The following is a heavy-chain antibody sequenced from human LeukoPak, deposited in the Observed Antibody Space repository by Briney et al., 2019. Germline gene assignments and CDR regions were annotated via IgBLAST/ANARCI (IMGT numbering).Heavy chain of an antibody. J-gene: IGHJ4*02. CDR1: GDSISTGSYY. CDR3: AIEIRGSYRTGRYFGY. CDR2: IYTSGNT. D-gene: IGHD1-26*01. Sequence: SQTLSLTCTVSGDSISTGSYYWNWIRQPAGKGLEWIGRIYTSGNTNYNPSLKSRVTISVDTSKNQFSLKVTSVTAADTAVYYCAIEIRGSYRTGRYFGYWGQGTLATVSS. V-gene: IGHV4-61*02.